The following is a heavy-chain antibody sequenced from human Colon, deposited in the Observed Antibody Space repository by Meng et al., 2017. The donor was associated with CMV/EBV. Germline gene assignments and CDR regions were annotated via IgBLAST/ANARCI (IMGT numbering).Heavy chain of an antibody. V-gene: IGHV3-7*01. CDR3: ARFRNGYYFDY. CDR2: IKQDGSEK. D-gene: IGHD2-8*01. CDR1: GFPFSDYG. Sequence: GGSLRLSCAASGFPFSDYGIHWVRQAPGKGLEWVANIKQDGSEKYYVDSVKGRFTISRDNAKNSLYLQMNSLRAEDTAVYYCARFRNGYYFDYWGQGTLVTVSS. J-gene: IGHJ4*02.